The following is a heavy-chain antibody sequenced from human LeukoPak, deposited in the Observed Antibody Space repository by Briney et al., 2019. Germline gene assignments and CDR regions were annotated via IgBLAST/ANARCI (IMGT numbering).Heavy chain of an antibody. Sequence: PGGSLRLSCSASGFTFSSYGMHWVRQAPGKGLEWVAFIQYDGSNKYYADSVKGRFTISRDNSKNTLYLQMNSLRAEDTAVYYCAKDPNGGSSWFIDQHYYFDYWGQGTLVTVSS. CDR1: GFTFSSYG. D-gene: IGHD6-13*01. V-gene: IGHV3-30*02. J-gene: IGHJ4*02. CDR2: IQYDGSNK. CDR3: AKDPNGGSSWFIDQHYYFDY.